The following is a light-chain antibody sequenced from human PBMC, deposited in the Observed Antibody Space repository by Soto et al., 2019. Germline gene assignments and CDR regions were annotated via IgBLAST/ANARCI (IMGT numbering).Light chain of an antibody. V-gene: IGKV3D-15*01. J-gene: IGKJ5*01. CDR3: QQYNNWPAIT. CDR2: GAS. CDR1: QSVRSN. Sequence: MTQSPSSLFASVGDRVTVTCRASQSVRSNLAWYQQKPGQGPRLLIYGASTRATGIPARFSGSGSGTDFTLTLRGLQAEDFSVYYCQQYNNWPAITFGQGTRLEIK.